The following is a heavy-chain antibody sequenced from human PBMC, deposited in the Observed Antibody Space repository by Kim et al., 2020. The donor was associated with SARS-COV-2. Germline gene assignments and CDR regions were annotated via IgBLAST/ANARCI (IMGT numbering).Heavy chain of an antibody. CDR1: GFTFISYA. V-gene: IGHV3-48*02. CDR3: ARDRSFGSTLYYYFDY. Sequence: GGSLRLSCAASGFTFISYAINWVRQAPGKGLEWVSYISSSSGKIDYADSVKGRFTISRDNAKNSVYLQMNSLSDEDTAVYYCARDRSFGSTLYYYFDYWGKGALVTVSS. CDR2: ISSSSGKI. D-gene: IGHD6-13*01. J-gene: IGHJ4*02.